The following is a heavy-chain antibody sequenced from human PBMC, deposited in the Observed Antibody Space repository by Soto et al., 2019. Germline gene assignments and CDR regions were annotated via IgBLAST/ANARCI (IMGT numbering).Heavy chain of an antibody. CDR3: AREVERGSSYGYLEY. Sequence: ASVKVSCKASGYTFTNYDIHWVRQAPGQGLEWMGIINPSSGGTSYAQKFQGRVTMTRDTSTSTVYMELSSLRSEDTAVYYCAREVERGSSYGYLEYWGQGTLVTVSS. J-gene: IGHJ4*02. CDR1: GYTFTNYD. V-gene: IGHV1-46*01. D-gene: IGHD5-18*01. CDR2: INPSSGGT.